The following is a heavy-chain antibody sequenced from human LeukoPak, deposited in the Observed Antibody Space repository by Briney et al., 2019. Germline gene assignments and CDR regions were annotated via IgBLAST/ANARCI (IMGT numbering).Heavy chain of an antibody. D-gene: IGHD3-9*01. CDR3: EHTAVLRYFDWLLSDPKYNWFDP. Sequence: SGPTLVNPTQTLTQTCSFSGFSLRTSGVGVGWIRQPPGKTLEWLALIYWDDGKRYSPSLKSSLTITKDTSKNQVVLTMTNMDPVDTATYYCEHTAVLRYFDWLLSDPKYNWFDPWGQGTLVTVSS. CDR2: IYWDDGK. CDR1: GFSLRTSGVG. J-gene: IGHJ5*02. V-gene: IGHV2-5*02.